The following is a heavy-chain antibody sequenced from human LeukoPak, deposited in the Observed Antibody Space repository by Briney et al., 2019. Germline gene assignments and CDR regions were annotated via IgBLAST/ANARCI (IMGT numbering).Heavy chain of an antibody. CDR1: GFTFSSYS. V-gene: IGHV3-21*01. CDR3: ARDIPMVRGKDY. CDR2: ISSSSSYI. J-gene: IGHJ4*02. Sequence: GGSLRLSCAASGFTFSSYSMNWVRQAPGKGLEWVSSISSSSSYIYYADSVKGRFTISRDNAKNSLYLQMNSLRAEDTAVYYCARDIPMVRGKDYWGQGTLVTVSS. D-gene: IGHD3-10*01.